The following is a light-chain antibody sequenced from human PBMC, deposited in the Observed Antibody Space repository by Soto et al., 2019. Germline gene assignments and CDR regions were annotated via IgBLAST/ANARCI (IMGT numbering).Light chain of an antibody. Sequence: QSALTQPTSVSGSPGQSITISCTGNSNDIGAYDFVSWYQQHPGKAPRLLIHGVRNRPSGISSRFSGSKSGNTASLTISGLQAEDEADYYCSSYTTSRTYVFGTGTKLTVL. J-gene: IGLJ1*01. V-gene: IGLV2-14*01. CDR1: SNDIGAYDF. CDR2: GVR. CDR3: SSYTTSRTYV.